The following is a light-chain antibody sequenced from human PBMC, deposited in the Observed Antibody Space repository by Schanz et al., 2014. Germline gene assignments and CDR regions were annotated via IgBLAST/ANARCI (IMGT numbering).Light chain of an antibody. CDR1: SSNIGAGYD. J-gene: IGLJ2*01. CDR2: GNS. Sequence: QSVLTQPPSVSGAPGQRVTISCTGSSSNIGAGYDVHWYQQLPGTAPKLLIYGNSNRPSGGPGRFSGSRSGTSASLAITGLQAEDEADYFCSSYSSSGTPVVFGGGTKLTVL. V-gene: IGLV1-40*01. CDR3: SSYSSSGTPVV.